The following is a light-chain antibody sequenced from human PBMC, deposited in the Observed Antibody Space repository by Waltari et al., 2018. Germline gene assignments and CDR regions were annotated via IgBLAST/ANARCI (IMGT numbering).Light chain of an antibody. CDR3: SSYTSSGTVI. CDR2: DVR. J-gene: IGLJ2*01. V-gene: IGLV2-14*03. Sequence: QSALTQPASVSGSPGQSITISCTGTGSDVGSYVYVSWYQQHPGKGPKRMIFDVRNRPSVVSKRFSGAKSGNTASLTISRLQAEDEADYYCSSYTSSGTVIFGGGTKLTVL. CDR1: GSDVGSYVY.